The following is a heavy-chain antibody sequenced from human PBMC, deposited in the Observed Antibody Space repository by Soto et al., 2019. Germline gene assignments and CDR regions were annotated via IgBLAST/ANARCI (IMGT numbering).Heavy chain of an antibody. Sequence: GGSLRLSCAASAFTFRNYAMSWVRQAPGKGLEWVSAIGDSGATTYYADSVKGRFTISRDNSKNTLYLQMNNLRAEDTAFYYCAKDRSSTSCYGFVYWGPGARVTDSS. D-gene: IGHD2-2*01. CDR3: AKDRSSTSCYGFVY. J-gene: IGHJ4*02. V-gene: IGHV3-23*01. CDR1: AFTFRNYA. CDR2: IGDSGATT.